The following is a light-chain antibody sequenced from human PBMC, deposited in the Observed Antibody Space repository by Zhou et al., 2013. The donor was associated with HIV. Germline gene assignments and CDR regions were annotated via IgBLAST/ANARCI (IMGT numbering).Light chain of an antibody. CDR1: QSINNW. Sequence: DIQMTQSPPTLSASVGDRVSIACRASQSINNWLAWYQQKPGEVPNVLIYAASRLQAGVPSRFSGTGSGTDFTLTISDLHPEDFASYFCQQTYSPLWTFGQGTKVEIK. CDR3: QQTYSPLWT. CDR2: AAS. J-gene: IGKJ1*01. V-gene: IGKV1-39*01.